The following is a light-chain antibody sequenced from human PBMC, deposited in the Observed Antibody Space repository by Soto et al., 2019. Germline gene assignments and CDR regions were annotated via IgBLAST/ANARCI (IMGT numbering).Light chain of an antibody. CDR3: KQPTLSPPT. CDR1: QGISSW. CDR2: TVS. Sequence: DIQMTQSPSSVSASVGDRVTITCRASQGISSWLAWYQQKPGKAPKLLIYTVSILQSGVPSRFSGSGSGTDSPLPISRLHPEDFATNYCKQPTLSPPTFGGGTKVETK. V-gene: IGKV1-12*01. J-gene: IGKJ4*01.